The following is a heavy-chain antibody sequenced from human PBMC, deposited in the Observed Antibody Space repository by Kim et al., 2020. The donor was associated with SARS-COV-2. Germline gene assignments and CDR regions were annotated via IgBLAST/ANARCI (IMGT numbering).Heavy chain of an antibody. CDR2: SGST. CDR3: ARGPTFDY. J-gene: IGHJ4*02. Sequence: SGSTNYTPSLKSRVTISVDTSKNQFSLKLSSVTAADTAVYYCARGPTFDYWGQGTLVTVSS. V-gene: IGHV4-34*01.